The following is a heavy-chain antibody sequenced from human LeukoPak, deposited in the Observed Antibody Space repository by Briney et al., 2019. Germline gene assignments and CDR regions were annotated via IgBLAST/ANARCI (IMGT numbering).Heavy chain of an antibody. Sequence: GGSLRLSCAASGFTFDDYAMHWVRQAPGKGLEWVSGISWNSGSIGYADSEKGRFTISRDNAKNSLYLQMNSLRAEDTALYYCAKDIGWYYYDSSGPLGTFDIWGQGTMVTVSS. CDR3: AKDIGWYYYDSSGPLGTFDI. J-gene: IGHJ3*02. CDR2: ISWNSGSI. V-gene: IGHV3-9*01. D-gene: IGHD3-22*01. CDR1: GFTFDDYA.